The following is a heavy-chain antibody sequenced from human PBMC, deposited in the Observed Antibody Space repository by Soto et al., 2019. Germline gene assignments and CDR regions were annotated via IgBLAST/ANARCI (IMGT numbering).Heavy chain of an antibody. J-gene: IGHJ5*01. CDR2: SYPGDSDT. Sequence: GQAVRRSGEGRGGRSIISRFGWVRQMPGKGLEWMGISYPGDSDTRYSPSFQGQVTISADKSTSTAYLQSSSLKASDTATYYRARMMAASGPAFDSWGQGAL. CDR1: GGRSIISR. CDR3: ARMMAASGPAFDS. V-gene: IGHV5-51*01. D-gene: IGHD6-13*01.